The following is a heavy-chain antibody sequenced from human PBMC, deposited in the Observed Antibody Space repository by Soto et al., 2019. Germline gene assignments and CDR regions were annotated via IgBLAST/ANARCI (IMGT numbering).Heavy chain of an antibody. Sequence: LLQLSWQTAVSTIPRYHMHRVRMTPAQGLEWMGIINPSGGSTSYAQKFQGRVTMTRDTSTSTVYMELSSLRSEDTDAEYGVRDREGFLEFWGQGTLVTVFS. CDR1: VSTIPRYH. CDR2: INPSGGST. J-gene: IGHJ4*02. CDR3: VRDREGFLEF. V-gene: IGHV1-46*03. D-gene: IGHD1-1*01.